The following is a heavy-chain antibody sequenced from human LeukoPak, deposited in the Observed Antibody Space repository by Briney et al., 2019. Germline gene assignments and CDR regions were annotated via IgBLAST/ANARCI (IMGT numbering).Heavy chain of an antibody. J-gene: IGHJ4*02. Sequence: GRSLRLSCAASRFTFSSYAMSWVRQAQGKGLEWVSAISGSGGNTYYADSVKGRFTISRDNSKNTLYLQMNSLRAEDTAVYYCAKGLRRSYGSRPAWGQGTLVTVSS. D-gene: IGHD3-22*01. CDR1: RFTFSSYA. V-gene: IGHV3-23*01. CDR3: AKGLRRSYGSRPA. CDR2: ISGSGGNT.